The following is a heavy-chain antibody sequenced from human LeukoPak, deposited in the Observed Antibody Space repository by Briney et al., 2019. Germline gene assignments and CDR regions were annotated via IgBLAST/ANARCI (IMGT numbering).Heavy chain of an antibody. CDR3: ATVAVIRGVTYFDY. V-gene: IGHV4-34*01. Sequence: SETLSLTCAVYGGSFSGYYWSWIRQPPGKGLEWIGESNHIRNTNYNPSLKSRVTISVDTSKKQFSLNLSSVTAADTAVYYCATVAVIRGVTYFDYWGQGTLVTVSS. J-gene: IGHJ4*02. CDR2: SNHIRNT. D-gene: IGHD3-10*01. CDR1: GGSFSGYY.